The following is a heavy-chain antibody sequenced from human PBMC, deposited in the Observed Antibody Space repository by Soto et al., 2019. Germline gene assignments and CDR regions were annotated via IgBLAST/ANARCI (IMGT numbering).Heavy chain of an antibody. J-gene: IGHJ5*02. Sequence: GGSLRLSCAASGFTFSSYSMNWVRQAPGKGLEWVSSISSSSSYIYYADSVKGRFTISRDNAKNSLYLQMNSLRAEDTAVYYCARDNIVVVTAAYNWFDPWGQGTLVTVSS. V-gene: IGHV3-21*01. D-gene: IGHD2-2*01. CDR3: ARDNIVVVTAAYNWFDP. CDR1: GFTFSSYS. CDR2: ISSSSSYI.